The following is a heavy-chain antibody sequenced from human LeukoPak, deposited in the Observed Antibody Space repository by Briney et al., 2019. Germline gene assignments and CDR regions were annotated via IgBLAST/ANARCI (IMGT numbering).Heavy chain of an antibody. D-gene: IGHD3-22*01. CDR2: ISGSGGST. V-gene: IGHV3-23*01. CDR3: AKDELSRPYYYDSSGYYY. CDR1: GFTFSSYA. J-gene: IGHJ4*02. Sequence: PGGSLRLSCAASGFTFSSYAMSCVRRAPGKGLEWVSAISGSGGSTYYADSVKGRFTISRDNSKNTLYLQMNSLRAEDTAVYYCAKDELSRPYYYDSSGYYYWGQGTLVTVSS.